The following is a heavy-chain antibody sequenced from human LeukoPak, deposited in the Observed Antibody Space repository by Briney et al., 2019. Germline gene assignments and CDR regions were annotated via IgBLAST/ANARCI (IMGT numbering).Heavy chain of an antibody. CDR1: GGSISSAGYY. V-gene: IGHV4-31*11. CDR3: ATPLVVPAANDAFDI. Sequence: SQTLSLTCAISGGSISSAGYYWSWIRQHPGKGLEWIGYIYYSGTAYYSPSLKSRVTISVDTSKNQFSLKLSSVTAADTAVYYCATPLVVPAANDAFDIWGQGTMVTVSS. D-gene: IGHD2-2*01. CDR2: IYYSGTA. J-gene: IGHJ3*02.